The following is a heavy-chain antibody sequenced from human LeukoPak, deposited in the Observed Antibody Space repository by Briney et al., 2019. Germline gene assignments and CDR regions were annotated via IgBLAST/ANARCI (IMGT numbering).Heavy chain of an antibody. CDR3: TRDSRSRARGYFDY. Sequence: GGSLRLSCTASGLTFGDYAMSWVRQAPGRGLEWVGFIRSKAYGGTTEYAASVKGRFTISRDDSKSIAYLQMNSLKTEDTAVYYCTRDSRSRARGYFDYWGQGTLVTVSS. CDR2: IRSKAYGGTT. V-gene: IGHV3-49*04. D-gene: IGHD3-10*01. J-gene: IGHJ4*02. CDR1: GLTFGDYA.